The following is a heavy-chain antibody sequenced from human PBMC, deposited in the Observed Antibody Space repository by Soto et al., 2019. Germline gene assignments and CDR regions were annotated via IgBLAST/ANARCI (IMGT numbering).Heavy chain of an antibody. V-gene: IGHV3-66*01. D-gene: IGHD2-15*01. Sequence: LSCAASGFTVSSNYMSWVRQAPGKGLEWVSVIYSGGSTYYADSVKGRFTISRDNSKNTLYLQMNSLRAEDTAVYYCARDGRYCSGGSCYFDYWGQGTLVTVSS. J-gene: IGHJ4*02. CDR3: ARDGRYCSGGSCYFDY. CDR1: GFTVSSNY. CDR2: IYSGGST.